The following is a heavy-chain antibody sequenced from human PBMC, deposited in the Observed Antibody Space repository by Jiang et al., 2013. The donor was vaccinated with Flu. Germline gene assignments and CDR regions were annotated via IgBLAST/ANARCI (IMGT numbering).Heavy chain of an antibody. J-gene: IGHJ3*02. V-gene: IGHV4-34*01. CDR1: GESLSDYF. CDR3: ARKGHRYCSGGSCYSGGLRAFDI. D-gene: IGHD2-15*01. Sequence: VYGESLSDYFWTWIRQSPGKGLEWIGEINHSGSTNYNPSLKSRVTISVDTSKNQFSLKLSSVTAADTAVYYCARKGHRYCSGGSCYSGGLRAFDIWGQGTMVTVSS. CDR2: INHSGST.